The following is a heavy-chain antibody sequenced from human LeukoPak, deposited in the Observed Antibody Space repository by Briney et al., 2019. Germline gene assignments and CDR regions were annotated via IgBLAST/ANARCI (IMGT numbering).Heavy chain of an antibody. CDR2: IRSQAYVGTT. J-gene: IGHJ4*02. D-gene: IGHD1-26*01. CDR1: GFNFGDYA. V-gene: IGHV3-49*03. Sequence: GGSLRLSCTASGFNFGDYAMSWFRQVPGKGLEWVGFIRSQAYVGTTEYAASVKARFTISRDDSKSIAYLQMNSLKTEDTGIYSCGRKNGSYHTGPFDYWGRGILVTVSS. CDR3: GRKNGSYHTGPFDY.